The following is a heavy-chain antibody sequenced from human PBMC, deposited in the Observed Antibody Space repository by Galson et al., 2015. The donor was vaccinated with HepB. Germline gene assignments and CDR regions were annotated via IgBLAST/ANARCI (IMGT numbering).Heavy chain of an antibody. V-gene: IGHV3-30*18. CDR1: GFTFDTYG. CDR2: LSYDGTKK. D-gene: IGHD3-3*01. J-gene: IGHJ4*02. CDR3: AKGFYYDFPLADH. Sequence: SLRLSCAVSGFTFDTYGLHWARQAPGKGLEWVALLSYDGTKKQYADFVEGRFTISRDKSKNMLFLQMNSLKPEDTAVYWCAKGFYYDFPLADHWGQGALVTVSS.